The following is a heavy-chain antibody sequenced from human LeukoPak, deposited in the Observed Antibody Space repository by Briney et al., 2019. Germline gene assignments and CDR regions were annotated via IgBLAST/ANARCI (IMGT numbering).Heavy chain of an antibody. V-gene: IGHV1-69*05. D-gene: IGHD6-13*01. CDR1: GYTFTSYG. CDR2: IIPIFGTA. Sequence: ASVKVSCKASGYTFTSYGISWVRQAPGQGLEWMGGIIPIFGTANYAQKFQGRVTITTDESTSTAYMELSSLRSEDTAVYYCARDSIAAAGIFDYWGQGTLVTVSS. J-gene: IGHJ4*02. CDR3: ARDSIAAAGIFDY.